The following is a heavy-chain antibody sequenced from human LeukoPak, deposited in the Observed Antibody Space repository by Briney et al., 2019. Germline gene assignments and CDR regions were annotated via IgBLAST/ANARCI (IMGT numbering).Heavy chain of an antibody. J-gene: IGHJ4*02. CDR1: GFTFRNYA. D-gene: IGHD6-19*01. CDR2: ISFDGNNK. V-gene: IGHV3-30*11. CDR3: ARGDSTSGWCPDY. Sequence: TGGSLRLSCVMSGFTFRNYAMHWGRQAPGKGPEWVSTISFDGNNKYYADSVRGRFTISRDISKNTLYLQMNGLRPEDTAIYYCARGDSTSGWCPDYWGQGTLVIVSS.